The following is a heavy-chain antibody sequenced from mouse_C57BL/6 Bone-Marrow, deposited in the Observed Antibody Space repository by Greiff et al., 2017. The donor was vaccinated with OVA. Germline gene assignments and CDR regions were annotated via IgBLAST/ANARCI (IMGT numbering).Heavy chain of an antibody. Sequence: EVKLVESGGGLVKPGGSLKLSCAASGFTFSSYTMSWVRQTPEKRLEWVATISGGGGNTYYPDSVKGRFTISRDNAKNTLYLQMSSLRSEDTALYYCASVYYDSTRGFAYWGQGTLVTVSA. V-gene: IGHV5-9*01. CDR1: GFTFSSYT. CDR3: ASVYYDSTRGFAY. CDR2: ISGGGGNT. J-gene: IGHJ3*01. D-gene: IGHD2-4*01.